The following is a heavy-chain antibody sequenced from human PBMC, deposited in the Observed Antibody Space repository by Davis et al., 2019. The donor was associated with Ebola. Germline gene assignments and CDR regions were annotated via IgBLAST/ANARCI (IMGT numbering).Heavy chain of an antibody. CDR3: ARGWRYYDSSGYYYGFDY. Sequence: SETLSLTCTVSGGSISSYYWTWIRQPPGKGLEWIGYIYYSGSTNYNPSLKSRVTISVDTSKNQFSLKLSSVTAADTAVYYRARGWRYYDSSGYYYGFDYWGQGTLVTVSS. CDR2: IYYSGST. J-gene: IGHJ4*02. CDR1: GGSISSYY. D-gene: IGHD3-22*01. V-gene: IGHV4-59*01.